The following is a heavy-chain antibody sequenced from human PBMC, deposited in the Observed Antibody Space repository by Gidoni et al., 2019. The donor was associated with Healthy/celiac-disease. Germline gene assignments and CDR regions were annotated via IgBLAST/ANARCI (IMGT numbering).Heavy chain of an antibody. D-gene: IGHD2-21*02. CDR2: ISWNSGSI. J-gene: IGHJ4*02. Sequence: EVQPVESGGGLVQPGRSLRLSCSASGLSFGDYAMHWFRQAPGKVLEGVSGISWNSGSIGYADSVKGRFNISRDNAKNSLYLQMNSLRAEDTALYYCAKDMGPDWVTTSPFDYWGQGTLVTVSS. CDR3: AKDMGPDWVTTSPFDY. CDR1: GLSFGDYA. V-gene: IGHV3-9*01.